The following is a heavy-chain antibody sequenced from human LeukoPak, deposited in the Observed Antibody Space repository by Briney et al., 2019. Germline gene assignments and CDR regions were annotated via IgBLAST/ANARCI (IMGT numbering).Heavy chain of an antibody. CDR3: AKDLYGSGSYGLAYYYGLDV. V-gene: IGHV3-43*02. D-gene: IGHD3-10*01. Sequence: PGGSLRLSCAASEFTFDDYAMHWVRQTPGKGLQWVSLISGVGGTTYYADSVKGRFTISRDNSKNSLYLQMNSLRTEDTALYYCAKDLYGSGSYGLAYYYGLDVWGQGTTVTVSS. J-gene: IGHJ6*02. CDR2: ISGVGGTT. CDR1: EFTFDDYA.